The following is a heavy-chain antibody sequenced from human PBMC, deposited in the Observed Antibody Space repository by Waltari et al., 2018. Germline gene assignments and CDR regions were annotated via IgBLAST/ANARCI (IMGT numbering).Heavy chain of an antibody. CDR2: IYSGGST. CDR3: ATRFMIVVSKGAFDI. V-gene: IGHV3-53*01. CDR1: GFTVSSNY. D-gene: IGHD3-22*01. Sequence: EVQLVESGGGLIQPGGSLRLSCAASGFTVSSNYMSWVRQAPGKGLELVSVIYSGGSTYYADSVKGRFTISRDNSKNTLYLQMNSLRAEDTAVYYCATRFMIVVSKGAFDIWGQGTMVIVSS. J-gene: IGHJ3*02.